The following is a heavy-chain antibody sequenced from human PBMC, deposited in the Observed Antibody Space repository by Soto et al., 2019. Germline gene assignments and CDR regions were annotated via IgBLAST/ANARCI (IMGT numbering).Heavy chain of an antibody. CDR3: ATERTGTTSMDV. J-gene: IGHJ6*02. CDR2: MNPNSGNT. CDR1: GYTFTSYD. D-gene: IGHD1-1*01. Sequence: QVQLVQSGAEVKKPGASVKVSCKASGYTFTSYDINWVRQATGQGLEWMGWMNPNSGNTGYAQKFRGRVTMTRNTSISTAYMELSSLRSEDPAVYYCATERTGTTSMDVWGQGTTVTVSS. V-gene: IGHV1-8*01.